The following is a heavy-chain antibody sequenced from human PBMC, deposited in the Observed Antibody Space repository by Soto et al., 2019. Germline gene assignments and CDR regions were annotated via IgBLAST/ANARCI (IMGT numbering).Heavy chain of an antibody. CDR3: ARAYCSGGSCYRELFHNWFDP. CDR1: GGTFSSYA. Sequence: SVKVCCKASGGTFSSYAMSWVRQARGQGLEWMGGIIPIFGTANYAQKFQGRVTITADESTSTAYMELSSLRSEDTAVYYCARAYCSGGSCYRELFHNWFDPWGQGTLVTVSS. J-gene: IGHJ5*02. D-gene: IGHD2-15*01. CDR2: IIPIFGTA. V-gene: IGHV1-69*13.